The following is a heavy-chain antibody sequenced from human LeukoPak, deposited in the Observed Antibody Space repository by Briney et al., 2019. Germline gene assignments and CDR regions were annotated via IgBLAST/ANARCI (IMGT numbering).Heavy chain of an antibody. V-gene: IGHV3-48*04. CDR2: ISSSSSTI. Sequence: PGGSLRLSCAASGFTFSSYSMNWVRQAPGKGLEWVSYISSSSSTIYYADSVKGRFTISRDNAKNSLYLQMNSLRAEDTAVYYCARVGPTTWVWEVPHDAFDIWGQGTMVTVSS. CDR3: ARVGPTTWVWEVPHDAFDI. CDR1: GFTFSSYS. J-gene: IGHJ3*02. D-gene: IGHD3-16*01.